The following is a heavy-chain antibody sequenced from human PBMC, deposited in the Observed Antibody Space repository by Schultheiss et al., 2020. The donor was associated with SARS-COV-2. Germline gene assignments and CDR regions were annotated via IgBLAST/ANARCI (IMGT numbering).Heavy chain of an antibody. Sequence: GGSLRLSCAASGFTFSSYGMHWVRQAPGKGLEWVSSISSSSSYIYYADSVKGRFTISRDNAKNSLYLQMNSLRAEDTAVYYCAKEVDCSSTSCYYYYYYYMDVWGKGTTVTVSS. V-gene: IGHV3-21*01. D-gene: IGHD2-2*01. J-gene: IGHJ6*03. CDR3: AKEVDCSSTSCYYYYYYYMDV. CDR1: GFTFSSYG. CDR2: ISSSSSYI.